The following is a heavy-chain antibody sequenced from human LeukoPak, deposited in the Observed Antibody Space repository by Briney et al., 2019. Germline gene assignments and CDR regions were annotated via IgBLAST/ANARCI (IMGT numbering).Heavy chain of an antibody. Sequence: SETLSLTCAVSGGSISSSNWWSWVRQPPGKGLEWIGEIYHSGSTNYNPSLKSRVTISVDKSKNQFSLKLSSVTAADTAVYYCAKDRDSSGLDAFDIWGQGTMVTVSS. CDR2: IYHSGST. V-gene: IGHV4-4*02. CDR1: GGSISSSNW. D-gene: IGHD3-22*01. CDR3: AKDRDSSGLDAFDI. J-gene: IGHJ3*02.